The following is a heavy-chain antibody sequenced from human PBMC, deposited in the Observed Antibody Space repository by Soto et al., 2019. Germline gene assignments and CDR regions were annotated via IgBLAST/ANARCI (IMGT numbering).Heavy chain of an antibody. CDR1: GGSFSGYY. CDR2: INHSGST. D-gene: IGHD3-22*01. CDR3: ASHYYYDSSGYYSIDY. V-gene: IGHV4-34*01. Sequence: TSETLSLTCAVYGGSFSGYYWSWIRQPPGKGLEWIGEINHSGSTNYNPSLKSRVTISIDTSKNQFSLKLSSVTAADTAVYYCASHYYYDSSGYYSIDYWGQGTLVTVSS. J-gene: IGHJ4*02.